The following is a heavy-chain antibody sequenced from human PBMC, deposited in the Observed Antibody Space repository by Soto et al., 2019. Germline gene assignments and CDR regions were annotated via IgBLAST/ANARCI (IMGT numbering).Heavy chain of an antibody. CDR3: AKGSSGWYEIGY. CDR1: VFTFSSYA. Sequence: GGSLRLSCVASVFTFSSYAMSWVRQAPGKGLEWVSGISGSGSNTYYYADSVKGRFTISRDNSKNTLYLQMSSLRAEDTAVYYCAKGSSGWYEIGYWGQGTLVTVSS. J-gene: IGHJ4*02. V-gene: IGHV3-23*01. D-gene: IGHD6-19*01. CDR2: ISGSGSNT.